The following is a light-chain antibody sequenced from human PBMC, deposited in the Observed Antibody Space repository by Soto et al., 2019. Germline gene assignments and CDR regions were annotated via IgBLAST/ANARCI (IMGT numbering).Light chain of an antibody. CDR1: SSDVGGYNY. V-gene: IGLV2-14*01. CDR2: DVN. J-gene: IGLJ1*01. Sequence: QSALTQPASVSGSPGQSITISCTGTSSDVGGYNYVSWYQQLPGKAPKLMIYDVNNRPSGVSNRFSGSKSGNTASLTISGLQAEDEADYYCSSDTGSSTFVFGTGTKLTVL. CDR3: SSDTGSSTFV.